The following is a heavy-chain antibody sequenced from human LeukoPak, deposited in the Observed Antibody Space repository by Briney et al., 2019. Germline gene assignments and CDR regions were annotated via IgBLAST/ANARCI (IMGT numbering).Heavy chain of an antibody. CDR2: ISWDGGST. CDR1: GFTFDDYT. Sequence: GGSLRLSCAASGFTFDDYTMHWVRQAPGKGLEWVSLISWDGGSTYYADSVKGRFTISRDNSKNSLYLQMNSLRTEDTALYYCAKDRDSSGYWAPYFDYWGQGTLVTVSS. J-gene: IGHJ4*02. V-gene: IGHV3-43*01. D-gene: IGHD3-22*01. CDR3: AKDRDSSGYWAPYFDY.